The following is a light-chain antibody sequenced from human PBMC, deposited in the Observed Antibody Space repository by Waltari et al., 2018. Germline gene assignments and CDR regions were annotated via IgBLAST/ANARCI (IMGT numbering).Light chain of an antibody. CDR1: QDIGNC. Sequence: IQMTQSPSSVPASVGDTVTLTCRASQDIGNCLAWYQQKPGKAPRSLIFGVSNLQSGVPSNFSGSGSGTDFTITINSLQPDDFANYYCQQSKTFPPTFGGGTKVEIK. CDR3: QQSKTFPPT. J-gene: IGKJ4*01. CDR2: GVS. V-gene: IGKV1-12*01.